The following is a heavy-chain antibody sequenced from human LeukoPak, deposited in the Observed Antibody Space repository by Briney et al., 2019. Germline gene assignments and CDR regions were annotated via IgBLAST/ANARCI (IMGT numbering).Heavy chain of an antibody. CDR1: GFTFSSYA. J-gene: IGHJ3*02. V-gene: IGHV3-23*01. CDR3: AKASSRSSQFGAFDI. Sequence: GGSLRLSCAASGFTFSSYAMSWVRQAPGKGLEWVSAISGSGGSTYYADSVKDRFTISRDNSKNTLYLQMNSLRAEDTAVYYCAKASSRSSQFGAFDIWGQGTMVTVSS. CDR2: ISGSGGST. D-gene: IGHD1-26*01.